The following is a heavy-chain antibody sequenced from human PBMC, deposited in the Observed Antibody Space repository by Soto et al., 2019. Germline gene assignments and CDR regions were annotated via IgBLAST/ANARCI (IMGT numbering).Heavy chain of an antibody. CDR3: AKRIVVVPAAALYYYYGMDV. V-gene: IGHV3-23*01. D-gene: IGHD2-2*01. Sequence: HPGGSLRLSCAASGLTFSSYAMSWVRQAPGKGLEWVSAISGSGGSTYYADSVKGRFTISRDNSKNTLYLQMNSLRAEDTAVYYCAKRIVVVPAAALYYYYGMDVWGQGTTVTVSS. J-gene: IGHJ6*02. CDR2: ISGSGGST. CDR1: GLTFSSYA.